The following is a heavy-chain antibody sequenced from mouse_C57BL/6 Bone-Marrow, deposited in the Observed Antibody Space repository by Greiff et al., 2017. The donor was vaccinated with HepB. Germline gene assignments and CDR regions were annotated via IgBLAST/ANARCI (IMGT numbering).Heavy chain of an antibody. CDR3: ARLGSSLWNYCDY. V-gene: IGHV1-69*01. J-gene: IGHJ2*01. CDR1: GYTFTSYW. Sequence: QVQLQQPGAELVMPGASVKLSCKASGYTFTSYWMHWVKQRPGQGLEWIGEIDPSDSYTNYNQKFKGKSTLTVDKSSSTAYMQLSSLTSEDSAVYYCARLGSSLWNYCDYWGQGTTLTVSS. CDR2: IDPSDSYT. D-gene: IGHD6-2*01.